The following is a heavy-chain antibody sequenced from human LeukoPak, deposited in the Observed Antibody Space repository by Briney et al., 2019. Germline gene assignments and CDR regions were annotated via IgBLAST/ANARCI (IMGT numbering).Heavy chain of an antibody. CDR1: GYTLSSHG. Sequence: ASVKVSCKALGYTLSSHGMSWVRQAPGKGLEWMGWISAYDGKTKYLERLQGRVTMTTDTSTNTAYMELRSLRSDDTAVYFCARLYDISTGYQHDYWGQGTLVTVSS. CDR2: ISAYDGKT. J-gene: IGHJ4*02. D-gene: IGHD3/OR15-3a*01. V-gene: IGHV1-18*01. CDR3: ARLYDISTGYQHDY.